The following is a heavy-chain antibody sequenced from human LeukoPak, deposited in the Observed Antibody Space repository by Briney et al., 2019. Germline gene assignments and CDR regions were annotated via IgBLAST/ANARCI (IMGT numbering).Heavy chain of an antibody. V-gene: IGHV4-34*01. CDR1: GGSFSGYY. CDR3: ARRDYGSGNHYFDY. J-gene: IGHJ4*02. D-gene: IGHD3-10*01. Sequence: NPSETLSLTCAVYGGSFSGYYWSWIRQPPGKGLEWIGEINHSGSTNYNPSLKSRVTISVDTSKNQFSLKLSSVTAADTAVYYCARRDYGSGNHYFDYWGQGTLVTVSS. CDR2: INHSGST.